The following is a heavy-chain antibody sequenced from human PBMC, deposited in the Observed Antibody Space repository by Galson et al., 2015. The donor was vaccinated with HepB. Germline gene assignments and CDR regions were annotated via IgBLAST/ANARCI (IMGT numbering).Heavy chain of an antibody. D-gene: IGHD4-17*01. V-gene: IGHV6-1*01. CDR2: TYYRSQWFT. Sequence: CAISGDSVSSNSVAWNWIRQSPSRGLEWLGRTYYRSQWFTDYAPSMISRITITPDTSKNQFSLHLDSMTPEDTAVYYCVASVTTDCDCWGQGTLVTVSS. CDR1: GDSVSSNSVA. J-gene: IGHJ4*02. CDR3: VASVTTDCDC.